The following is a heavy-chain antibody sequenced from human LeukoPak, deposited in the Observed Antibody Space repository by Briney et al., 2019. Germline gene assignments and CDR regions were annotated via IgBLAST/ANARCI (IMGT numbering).Heavy chain of an antibody. J-gene: IGHJ4*02. CDR3: ARDNNWNYPDY. Sequence: GGSLRLSCAASGFTFSTYWIHWVRQAPGKGLVWVSRISGDGSSTRYADSVKGRFTISRDNAKNTLLLQMNSLRAEDTAVYYCARDNNWNYPDYWGQGTLVTVSS. V-gene: IGHV3-74*01. CDR2: ISGDGSST. D-gene: IGHD1-7*01. CDR1: GFTFSTYW.